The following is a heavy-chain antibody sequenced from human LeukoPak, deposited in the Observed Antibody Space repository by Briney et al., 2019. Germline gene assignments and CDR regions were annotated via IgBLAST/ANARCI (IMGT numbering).Heavy chain of an antibody. D-gene: IGHD5-18*01. V-gene: IGHV1-69*04. J-gene: IGHJ4*02. Sequence: GASVKVSCKASGGTFSSYAISWVRQAPGQGLEWMGRIIPILGIANYAQKLQGRVTMTTDTSTSTAYMELRSLRSDDTAVYYCARESHLDTAMYYWGQGTLVTVSS. CDR2: IIPILGIA. CDR1: GGTFSSYA. CDR3: ARESHLDTAMYY.